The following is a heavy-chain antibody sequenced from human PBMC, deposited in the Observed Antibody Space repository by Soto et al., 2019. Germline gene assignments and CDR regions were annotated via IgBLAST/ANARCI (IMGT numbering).Heavy chain of an antibody. J-gene: IGHJ4*02. D-gene: IGHD6-6*01. CDR2: ISSSSSTI. Sequence: GGSMRLSCAASGFTFSSYSMNWVRQAPGKGLEWVSYISSSSSTIYYADSVKGRFTISRDNAKNSLYLQMNSLRAEDTAVYYCASEYSSSGFDYWGQGTLVTSPQ. CDR3: ASEYSSSGFDY. CDR1: GFTFSSYS. V-gene: IGHV3-48*01.